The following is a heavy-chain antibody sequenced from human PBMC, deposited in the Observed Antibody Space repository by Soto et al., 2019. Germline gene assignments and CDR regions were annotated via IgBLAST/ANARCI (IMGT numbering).Heavy chain of an antibody. CDR2: ISAYNGNT. CDR1: GYTFTSYG. V-gene: IGHV1-18*01. Sequence: ASVKVSCKASGYTFTSYGISWVRQAPGQGLEWMGWISAYNGNTNYAQKFQGRVTMTTDTSTSTAYMELSSLRSEDTAVYYCARVGIAARHNWFDPWGQGTLVTVSS. D-gene: IGHD6-25*01. CDR3: ARVGIAARHNWFDP. J-gene: IGHJ5*02.